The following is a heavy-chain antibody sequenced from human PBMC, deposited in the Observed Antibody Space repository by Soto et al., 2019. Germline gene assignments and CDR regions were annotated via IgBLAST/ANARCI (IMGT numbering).Heavy chain of an antibody. V-gene: IGHV4-39*02. J-gene: IGHJ4*02. D-gene: IGHD3-9*01. CDR1: GGSISSTSYY. CDR2: VYSNGRT. Sequence: PSETLSLTCTVSGGSISSTSYYWGWIRQHPGKGLEWIANVYSNGRTYYNPSLKSRVSISVDTSKNSLYLQMNSLRAEDTALYYCPRDRHYDILTGYYPRYYFDYWGQGTLVTVSS. CDR3: PRDRHYDILTGYYPRYYFDY.